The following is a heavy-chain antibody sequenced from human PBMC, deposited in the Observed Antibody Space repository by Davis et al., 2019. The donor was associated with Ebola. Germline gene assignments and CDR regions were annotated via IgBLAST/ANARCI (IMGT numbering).Heavy chain of an antibody. CDR3: ARGGHLSPYYDILTGYYWGYGMDV. Sequence: MPSETLSLTCTVSGGSISSSSYYWGWIRQPPGKGLEWIGSIYYSGSTYYNPSLKSRVTISVDTSKNQFSLKLSSVTAADTAVYYCARGGHLSPYYDILTGYYWGYGMDVWGQGTTVTVSS. D-gene: IGHD3-9*01. CDR2: IYYSGST. CDR1: GGSISSSSYY. J-gene: IGHJ6*02. V-gene: IGHV4-39*01.